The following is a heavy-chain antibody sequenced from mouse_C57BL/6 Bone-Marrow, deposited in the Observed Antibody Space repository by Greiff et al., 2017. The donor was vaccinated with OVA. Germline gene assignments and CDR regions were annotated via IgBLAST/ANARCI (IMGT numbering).Heavy chain of an antibody. CDR2: IDPEDGDT. V-gene: IGHV14-1*01. CDR3: TTEVVAPYWYFDV. J-gene: IGHJ1*03. D-gene: IGHD1-1*01. Sequence: EVKLVESGAELVRPGASVKLSCTASGFTITDYYMHWVKQRPEQGLEWIGRIDPEDGDTEYAPKFQGKATMTADTSSNTAYLQLSSLTSEDTAVYYCTTEVVAPYWYFDVWGTGTTVTVSS. CDR1: GFTITDYY.